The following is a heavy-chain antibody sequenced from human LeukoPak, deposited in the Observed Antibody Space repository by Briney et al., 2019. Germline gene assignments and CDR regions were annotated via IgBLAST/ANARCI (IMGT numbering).Heavy chain of an antibody. D-gene: IGHD4-23*01. CDR3: ARTLADYGGISYYFDY. V-gene: IGHV1-18*01. Sequence: AASVTVSCKASGYTFTSYGITWVRQAPGQGLEWMGWISPYSAKTNYAQKLQGRVTMTTDTSTTTVHMELRSLRSDDTAVYYCARTLADYGGISYYFDYWGQATVATVSS. CDR2: ISPYSAKT. CDR1: GYTFTSYG. J-gene: IGHJ4*02.